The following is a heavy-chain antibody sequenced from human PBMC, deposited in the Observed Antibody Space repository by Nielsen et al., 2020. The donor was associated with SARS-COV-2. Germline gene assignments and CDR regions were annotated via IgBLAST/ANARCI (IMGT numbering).Heavy chain of an antibody. CDR1: GFTFSDYY. Sequence: GESLKISCAASGFTFSDYYMSWIRQAPGKGLEWVSYISSSGSTIYYADSVKGRFTISRDNAKNSLYLQMNSLRAEDTAVYYCARDRDYSNYRTWFDPWGRGTLVTVSS. J-gene: IGHJ5*02. V-gene: IGHV3-11*01. CDR3: ARDRDYSNYRTWFDP. CDR2: ISSSGSTI. D-gene: IGHD4-11*01.